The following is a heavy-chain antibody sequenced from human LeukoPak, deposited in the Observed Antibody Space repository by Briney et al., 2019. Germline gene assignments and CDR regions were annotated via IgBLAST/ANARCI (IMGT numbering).Heavy chain of an antibody. CDR1: GFTFSSYA. V-gene: IGHV3-23*01. D-gene: IGHD2-2*01. Sequence: GGSLRLSCAASGFTFSSYAMTWVRQAPGKGLEWVSAVSGSGDTTYYADSVQGRFSIPRDNSKDTLYVQMNSLSPEDTAIYYCAKGPVVPVATYFFDYWGPGTLVIVSS. CDR3: AKGPVVPVATYFFDY. CDR2: VSGSGDTT. J-gene: IGHJ4*02.